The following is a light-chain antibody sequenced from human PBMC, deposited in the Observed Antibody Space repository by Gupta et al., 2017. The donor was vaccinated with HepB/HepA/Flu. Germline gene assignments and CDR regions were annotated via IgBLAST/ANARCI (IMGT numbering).Light chain of an antibody. CDR1: QSLLHSNGYNY. V-gene: IGKV2-28*01. CDR2: LGS. CDR3: RQALQTLWT. J-gene: IGKJ1*01. Sequence: DIVMIQSPLSLPVTPGEPASISCRSSQSLLHSNGYNYLGWYLQKPGQSPQLLIYLGSNRASGVPDRFSGSGSGTDFTLKISRVEAEDVGVYYCRQALQTLWTFGQGTKVEIK.